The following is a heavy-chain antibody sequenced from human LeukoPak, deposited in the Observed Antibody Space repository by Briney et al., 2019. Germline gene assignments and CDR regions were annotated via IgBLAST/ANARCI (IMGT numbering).Heavy chain of an antibody. V-gene: IGHV4-59*01. Sequence: PSETLSLTCTVSGGSISTYYWSWIRQPPGKGLEWIAYIYNSGSTNSNPSLKSRVTISVDTSNNQFSLRLSSVTAADTAVYYCARIYYDSGAYYRRAFDIWGQGTMVSVSS. CDR2: IYNSGST. J-gene: IGHJ3*02. CDR1: GGSISTYY. CDR3: ARIYYDSGAYYRRAFDI. D-gene: IGHD3-22*01.